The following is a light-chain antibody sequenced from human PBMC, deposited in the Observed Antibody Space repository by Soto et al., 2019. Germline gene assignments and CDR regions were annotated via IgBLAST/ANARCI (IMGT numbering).Light chain of an antibody. Sequence: EIVLTQSPGTLSLSPGERATLSCRASQSVSVNSLAWYQQKGGQAPRLLIYAASTRATGVPDRFSGTGSGTDFALTISRLETDDSAVYYCQQRSNWPPTFGQGSNLEIK. CDR3: QQRSNWPPT. J-gene: IGKJ2*01. CDR1: QSVSVNS. CDR2: AAS. V-gene: IGKV3D-20*02.